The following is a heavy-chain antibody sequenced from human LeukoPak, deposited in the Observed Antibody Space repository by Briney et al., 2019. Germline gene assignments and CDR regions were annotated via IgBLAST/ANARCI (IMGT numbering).Heavy chain of an antibody. CDR3: ARHWSHSVAQFGRSYWFDP. D-gene: IGHD2-15*01. CDR2: MDTSGHT. V-gene: IGHV4-4*07. J-gene: IGHJ5*02. CDR1: GXSISGYY. Sequence: SETLSLTCIVSGXSISGYYWSWIRQPAGKGLEWIGHMDTSGHTNYNSSLMSRVTMSVDTSKNQFSLRLTSVTAADTAVYYCARHWSHSVAQFGRSYWFDPWGQGTLVTVSS.